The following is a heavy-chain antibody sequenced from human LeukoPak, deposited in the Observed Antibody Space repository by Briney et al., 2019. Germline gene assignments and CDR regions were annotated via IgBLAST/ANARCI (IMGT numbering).Heavy chain of an antibody. Sequence: SETLSLTCIVSGASISNYYWSWIRQPAGKGPEWIGRIYNGGSTNYNSSLRSRITMSLDTSKNQFSLKLTSVTAADTAVYYCARFGGSGDTRGYFDNWGQGTLVTVFS. J-gene: IGHJ4*02. D-gene: IGHD2-15*01. V-gene: IGHV4-4*07. CDR3: ARFGGSGDTRGYFDN. CDR1: GASISNYY. CDR2: IYNGGST.